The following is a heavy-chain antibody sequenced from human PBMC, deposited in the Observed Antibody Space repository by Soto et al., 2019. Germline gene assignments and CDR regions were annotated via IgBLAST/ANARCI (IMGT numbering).Heavy chain of an antibody. V-gene: IGHV3-48*02. CDR3: ARDFGHGYYLDY. D-gene: IGHD3-3*01. CDR1: GFSFSNYN. CDR2: ITDSSDTV. Sequence: GGSLRLSCVASGFSFSNYNMNWVRQAPGKGLEWVSYITDSSDTVHYADSVRGRFTISRDNAESSLYLQMNSLRDEDTAVYFCARDFGHGYYLDYWGRGTLVTVSS. J-gene: IGHJ4*02.